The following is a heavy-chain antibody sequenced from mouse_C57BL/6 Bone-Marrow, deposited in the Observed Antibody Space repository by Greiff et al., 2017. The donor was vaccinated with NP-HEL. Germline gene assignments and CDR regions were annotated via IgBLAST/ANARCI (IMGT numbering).Heavy chain of an antibody. CDR1: GFTFSSYA. Sequence: DVKLVESGGGLVKPGGSLKLSCAASGFTFSSYAMSWVRQTPEKRLEWVATISDGGSYTYYPDNVKGRFPISRDNAKNNLYLQMSHLKSEDTAMYDCERVRLGRKAMDYGGQGTSLTVPS. CDR3: ERVRLGRKAMDY. CDR2: ISDGGSYT. V-gene: IGHV5-4*03. J-gene: IGHJ4*01.